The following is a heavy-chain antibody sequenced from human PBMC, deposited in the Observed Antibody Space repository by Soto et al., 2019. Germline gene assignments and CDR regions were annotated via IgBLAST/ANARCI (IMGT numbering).Heavy chain of an antibody. J-gene: IGHJ4*02. CDR3: ASGSGWIFDS. CDR2: ISQDGSDK. D-gene: IGHD6-19*01. Sequence: VGSLRLSCVGTGFTFSNYWMTWVRQAPGKGLEWVALISQDGSDKYYVDSAKGRFTISRDNAKNSLYLQMNSLRADDTSVYYCASGSGWIFDSWGQGTLVTVSS. V-gene: IGHV3-7*01. CDR1: GFTFSNYW.